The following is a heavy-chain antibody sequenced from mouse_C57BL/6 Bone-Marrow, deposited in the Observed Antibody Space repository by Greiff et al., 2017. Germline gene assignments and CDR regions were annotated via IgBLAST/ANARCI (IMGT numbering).Heavy chain of an antibody. CDR1: GYTFTSYG. CDR2: IYPRSGNT. J-gene: IGHJ1*03. Sequence: VKLVESGAELARPGASVKLSCKASGYTFTSYGISWVKQRTGQGLEWIGEIYPRSGNTYYNEKFKGKATLPADKSSSTAYMELRSLTSEDSAVYFCAREGDCHWYFDVWGTATTVTVSS. V-gene: IGHV1-81*01. CDR3: AREGDCHWYFDV.